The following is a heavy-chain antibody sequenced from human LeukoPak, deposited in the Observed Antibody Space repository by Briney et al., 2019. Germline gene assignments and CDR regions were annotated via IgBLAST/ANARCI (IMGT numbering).Heavy chain of an antibody. J-gene: IGHJ4*02. CDR2: IYSGGST. V-gene: IGHV3-53*01. Sequence: GGSLRLSCAASGFTVSSNYMSWVRRAPGRGLEWVSVIYSGGSTDYADSVKGRFAISRDNSKNMLYLQLNSLRAEDTAVYYCARVDYGSGSYFDYWGQGTLVTVSS. CDR3: ARVDYGSGSYFDY. CDR1: GFTVSSNY. D-gene: IGHD3-10*01.